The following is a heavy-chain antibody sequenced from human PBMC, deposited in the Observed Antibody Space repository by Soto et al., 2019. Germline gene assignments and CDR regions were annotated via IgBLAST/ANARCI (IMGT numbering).Heavy chain of an antibody. D-gene: IGHD6-19*01. V-gene: IGHV3-9*01. CDR1: GFTFDDYA. CDR2: ISWRSGSI. CDR3: ARDMAREWLADAFDI. Sequence: EVQLVESGGGLVQPGRSLRLSCAASGFTFDDYAMHWVRQAPGKGLEWVSGISWRSGSIGYSDSVKGRLTITRDNAKTSLYLQMNSMRAEATALYYCARDMAREWLADAFDIWGQGTMVTVSS. J-gene: IGHJ3*02.